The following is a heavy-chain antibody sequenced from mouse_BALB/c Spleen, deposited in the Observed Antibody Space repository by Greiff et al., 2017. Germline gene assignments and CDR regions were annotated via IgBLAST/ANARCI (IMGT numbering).Heavy chain of an antibody. D-gene: IGHD2-14*01. J-gene: IGHJ4*01. V-gene: IGHV1-9*01. CDR3: ARYYRYDGDYAMDY. CDR1: GYTFSSYW. CDR2: ILPGSGST. Sequence: VKLMESGAELMKPGASVKISCKATGYTFSSYWIEWVKQRPGHGLEWIGEILPGSGSTNYNEKFKGKATFTADTSSNTAYMQLSSLTSEDSAVYYCARYYRYDGDYAMDYWGQGTSVTVSS.